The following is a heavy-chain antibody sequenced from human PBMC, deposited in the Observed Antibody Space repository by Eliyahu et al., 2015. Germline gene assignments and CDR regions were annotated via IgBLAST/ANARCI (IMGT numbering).Heavy chain of an antibody. CDR3: AREHSGYDLNFDY. Sequence: QVQLQQSGPGLVKPSQTLSLTCAXXGXSXXSXSAAWNWIRQSPXRGLEWLGRXYYRSKWYNDYAVSVKSRITINPDTSKNQFSLQLNSVTPEDTAVYYCAREHSGYDLNFDYWGQGTLVTVSS. J-gene: IGHJ4*02. CDR2: XYYRSKWYN. V-gene: IGHV6-1*01. CDR1: GXSXXSXSAA. D-gene: IGHD5-12*01.